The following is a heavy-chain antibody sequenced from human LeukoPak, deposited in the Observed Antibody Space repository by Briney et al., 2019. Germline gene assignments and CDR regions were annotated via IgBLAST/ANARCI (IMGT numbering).Heavy chain of an antibody. D-gene: IGHD2-2*01. CDR3: AKPYYCSSTSCGPYFDY. CDR2: ISYDGSNK. Sequence: GGSLRLSCAASGFTFSSYGMHWVRQAPGKGLEWVAVISYDGSNKYYADSVKGRFTISRGNSKNTLYLQMNSLRAEDTAVYYCAKPYYCSSTSCGPYFDYWGQGTLVTVSS. J-gene: IGHJ4*02. CDR1: GFTFSSYG. V-gene: IGHV3-30*18.